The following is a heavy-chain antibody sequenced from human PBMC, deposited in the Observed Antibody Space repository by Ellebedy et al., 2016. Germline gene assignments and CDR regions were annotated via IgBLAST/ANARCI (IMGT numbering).Heavy chain of an antibody. CDR1: GGPTRRYC. Sequence: SETLSLTXSVSGGPTRRYCWSWIRQPPGKGLEWIGYMYYSANTNYNPSLKSRVTMSGDTSKNQISLKLTSVTAADTAVYYCARKDGDYWGQGTLVTVSS. V-gene: IGHV4-59*08. CDR2: MYYSANT. CDR3: ARKDGDY. J-gene: IGHJ4*02.